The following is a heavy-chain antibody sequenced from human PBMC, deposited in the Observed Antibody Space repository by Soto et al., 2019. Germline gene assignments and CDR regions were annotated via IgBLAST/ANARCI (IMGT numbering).Heavy chain of an antibody. J-gene: IGHJ4*02. CDR2: VTPRSGEV. D-gene: IGHD1-26*01. CDR3: ARVPILGPTGDFDY. V-gene: IGHV1-2*02. CDR1: GYTFTDYH. Sequence: QVHLVQSGAEVKRPGDSVKVSCQASGYTFTDYHIHWVRQAPGQGLEWMGRVTPRSGEVYYSPKFQGRVTLTRDPSISTAYMELTTLKFDDTAVFYCARVPILGPTGDFDYWGQGTLATVSS.